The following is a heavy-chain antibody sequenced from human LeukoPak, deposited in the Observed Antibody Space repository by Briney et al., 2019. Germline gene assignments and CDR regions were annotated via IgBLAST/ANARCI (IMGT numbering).Heavy chain of an antibody. CDR2: ISHSGST. V-gene: IGHV4-34*01. J-gene: IGHJ6*02. CDR1: GGAISDYY. Sequence: SETLSLTCAVYGGAISDYYWSWIRQPPGKGLEWIGEISHSGSTDYNPSLKSRVTISADTFKNHFSLIVTSLTAADTAVYYCAAAPILRGEGGEHYEYGMDVWGQGTTVIVSS. CDR3: AAAPILRGEGGEHYEYGMDV. D-gene: IGHD2-2*02.